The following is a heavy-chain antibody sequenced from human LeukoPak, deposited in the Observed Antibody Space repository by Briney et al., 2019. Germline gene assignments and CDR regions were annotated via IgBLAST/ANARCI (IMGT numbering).Heavy chain of an antibody. CDR3: ARSNEVRGVIVY. D-gene: IGHD3-10*01. V-gene: IGHV4-59*08. CDR1: GGSISSYY. Sequence: SETLSLTCTVSGGSISSYYWSWIRQPPGKGLEWIGYIYYSGSTNYNPSLKSRVTISVDTSKNQFSLKLSSVTAADTAVYYCARSNEVRGVIVYWGQGTLVTVSS. CDR2: IYYSGST. J-gene: IGHJ4*02.